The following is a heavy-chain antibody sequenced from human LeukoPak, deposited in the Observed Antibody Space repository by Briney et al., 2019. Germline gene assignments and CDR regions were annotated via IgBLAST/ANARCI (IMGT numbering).Heavy chain of an antibody. Sequence: GGSLRLSCAAYGFTFSNSWMTWVRQAPGKDLEWVATINPDGSKVAYVGSVKGRFTISRDNAKNSMYLQMSSLRVEETGVFYCARDRGYSSFDYWGQGALVAVSS. CDR3: ARDRGYSSFDY. D-gene: IGHD2-15*01. J-gene: IGHJ4*02. CDR2: INPDGSKV. CDR1: GFTFSNSW. V-gene: IGHV3-7*01.